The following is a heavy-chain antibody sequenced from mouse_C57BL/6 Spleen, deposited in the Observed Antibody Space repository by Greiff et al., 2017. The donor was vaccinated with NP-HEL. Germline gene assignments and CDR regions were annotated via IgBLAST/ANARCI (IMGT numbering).Heavy chain of an antibody. D-gene: IGHD2-12*01. CDR1: GYTFTSYW. CDR2: IDPSDSYT. V-gene: IGHV1-59*01. Sequence: QVQLQQPGAELVRPGTSVKLSCKASGYTFTSYWMHWVKQRPGQGLEWIGVIDPSDSYTNYNQKFKGNATLTVDKSSSTAYMQLSSLKSEDSAVYYCARVTPMDYWDQGTSVTVSS. J-gene: IGHJ4*01. CDR3: ARVTPMDY.